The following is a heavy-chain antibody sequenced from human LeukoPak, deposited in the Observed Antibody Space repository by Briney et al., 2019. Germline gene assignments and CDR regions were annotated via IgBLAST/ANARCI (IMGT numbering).Heavy chain of an antibody. J-gene: IGHJ4*02. CDR2: ISHSGST. Sequence: SETLSLTCAVYGGSLSDYHWRWIRQPPGKGLGWIGEISHSGSTNYNPTLKSRVTVSLDRSKNQFSLKLSSVTAADTAVYYCARVEIGPSGNVIDYWGQGTQVTVSS. CDR3: ARVEIGPSGNVIDY. D-gene: IGHD3/OR15-3a*01. V-gene: IGHV4-34*01. CDR1: GGSLSDYH.